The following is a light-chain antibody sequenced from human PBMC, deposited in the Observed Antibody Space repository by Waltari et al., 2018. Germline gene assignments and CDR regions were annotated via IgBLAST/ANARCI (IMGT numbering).Light chain of an antibody. V-gene: IGLV2-14*03. Sequence: QSALTQPASVSGSPGQSITISCTGTSADVGGYDYVPWYQPHPGKAPKLIIYDVSDRPSGVSNRFSGSRSANTASLAISGLQAEDEAHYYCGSYTSSDTWIFGGGTKLTVL. CDR2: DVS. J-gene: IGLJ2*01. CDR3: GSYTSSDTWI. CDR1: SADVGGYDY.